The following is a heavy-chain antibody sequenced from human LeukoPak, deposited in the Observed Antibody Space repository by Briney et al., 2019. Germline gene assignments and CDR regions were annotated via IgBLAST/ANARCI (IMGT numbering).Heavy chain of an antibody. CDR3: ARRGYSYGGYYFDY. V-gene: IGHV1-69*13. J-gene: IGHJ4*02. D-gene: IGHD5-18*01. CDR1: GGTFSSYA. CDR2: IIPIFGTT. Sequence: SVKVSCKASGGTFSSYAISWVRQAPGQGLEWMGGIIPIFGTTNYAQKFQGRVTITADESTSTAYMELSSLRSEDTAVYYCARRGYSYGGYYFDYWGQRTLVTVSS.